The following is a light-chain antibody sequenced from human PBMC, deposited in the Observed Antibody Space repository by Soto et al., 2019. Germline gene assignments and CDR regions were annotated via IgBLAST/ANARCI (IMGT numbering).Light chain of an antibody. Sequence: EIVMTQSPATLSVSPGERATLSCRASQSVSSNLAWYQHKPGQAPRLLIYGASTRATGIPARFSGSGSGTEFTLTISSLQSEDFAVYYCQQDNNWPPLTFGGGTKVDIK. CDR2: GAS. V-gene: IGKV3-15*01. CDR3: QQDNNWPPLT. CDR1: QSVSSN. J-gene: IGKJ4*02.